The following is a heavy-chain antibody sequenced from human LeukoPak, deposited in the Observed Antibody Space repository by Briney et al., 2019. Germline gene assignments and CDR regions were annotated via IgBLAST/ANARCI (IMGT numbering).Heavy chain of an antibody. CDR3: ARGMYDYVWGSYHNLYYFDY. CDR2: IYYSGST. J-gene: IGHJ4*02. CDR1: GGSVNSYY. Sequence: SETLSLTCTVSGGSVNSYYLSWIRQPPGKGLEWIGYIYYSGSTNYNPSLKSRVTMSVDTSKNQFSLRLSSVTAADTAVYYCARGMYDYVWGSYHNLYYFDYWGQGTLVTVSS. V-gene: IGHV4-59*02. D-gene: IGHD3-16*02.